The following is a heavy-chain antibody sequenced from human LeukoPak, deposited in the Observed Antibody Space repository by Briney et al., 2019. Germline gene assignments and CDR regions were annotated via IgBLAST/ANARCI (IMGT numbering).Heavy chain of an antibody. Sequence: GGSLRLSCAASGFTFSSYSMTWVRQAPGKGLEWVSYISGSSSAIYYADSLKGRFTISRDNAKNSLYLQMNSLSAEDTAVYYCARVIGSYGDSAYWGQGTLVTVSS. CDR1: GFTFSSYS. V-gene: IGHV3-48*04. J-gene: IGHJ4*02. CDR2: ISGSSSAI. CDR3: ARVIGSYGDSAY. D-gene: IGHD1-26*01.